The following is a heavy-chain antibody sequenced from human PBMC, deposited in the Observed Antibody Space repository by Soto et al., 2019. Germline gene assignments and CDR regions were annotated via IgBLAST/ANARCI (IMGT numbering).Heavy chain of an antibody. D-gene: IGHD1-26*01. CDR1: GFIFENFG. CDR2: ISGSGFKK. J-gene: IGHJ5*02. CDR3: AKNQGVELVPLATVDWFDP. V-gene: IGHV3-23*01. Sequence: PGESLKISCAASGFIFENFGISWVRQAPGKGLEWISSISGSGFKKYYADSVKGRFTISRDNSKSTVYLELNNLSAEDTAVYHCAKNQGVELVPLATVDWFDPWGQGSVVTVYS.